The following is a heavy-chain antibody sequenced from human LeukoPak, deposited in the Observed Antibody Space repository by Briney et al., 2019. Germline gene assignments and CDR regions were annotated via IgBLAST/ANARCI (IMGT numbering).Heavy chain of an antibody. CDR1: GGSITNNY. D-gene: IGHD1-1*01. J-gene: IGHJ4*02. CDR2: ISYSGST. V-gene: IGHV4-59*01. CDR3: ARGEPPSY. Sequence: SETLSLTCTVSGGSITNNYWSWIRQPPGKGLEWIGYISYSGSTNYNPSLKSRVTISVDTSKKKFSLKLSSVTAADTAVYYCARGEPPSYWGQGTLVTVSS.